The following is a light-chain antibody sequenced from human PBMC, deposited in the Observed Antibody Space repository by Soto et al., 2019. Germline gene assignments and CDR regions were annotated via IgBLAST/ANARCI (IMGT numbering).Light chain of an antibody. J-gene: IGKJ5*01. CDR3: QQYENLPT. CDR2: DAS. CDR1: QDIGNY. V-gene: IGKV1-33*01. Sequence: DIQLTQSPSSLSASVGDRISITCQASQDIGNYLNWYQQKPGRAPKLLIYDASNLEAGVPSRFRGSGSGTDFTFTISRLQPEDIATYYCQQYENLPTFGQGTRLEIK.